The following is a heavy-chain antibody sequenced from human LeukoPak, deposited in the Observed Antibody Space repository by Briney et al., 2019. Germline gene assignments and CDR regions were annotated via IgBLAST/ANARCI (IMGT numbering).Heavy chain of an antibody. D-gene: IGHD4-17*01. CDR3: ARERDYGDSFFDY. CDR2: INHSGST. CDR1: SESFSGYY. J-gene: IGHJ4*02. Sequence: NPSETLSLTCAVYSESFSGYYWSWIRQPPGKGLEWIGEINHSGSTNYNPSLKSRVTISVDTSKNQFSLKLSSVTAADTALYYCARERDYGDSFFDYWGQGTLVTVSS. V-gene: IGHV4-34*01.